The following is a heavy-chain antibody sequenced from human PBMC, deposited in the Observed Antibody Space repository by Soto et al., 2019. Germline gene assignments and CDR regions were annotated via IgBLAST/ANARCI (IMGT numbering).Heavy chain of an antibody. CDR3: ARAYLVVGYRGIDH. D-gene: IGHD2-2*01. Sequence: GGSLRLSCAASGFTFSSYGMHWVLQAPGKGLEWVAVIWYDGSNKYYADSVKGRFTISRDNSKNTLYLQMNSLRAEDTAVYYCARAYLVVGYRGIDHWGQGTLVTVSS. V-gene: IGHV3-33*01. J-gene: IGHJ4*02. CDR2: IWYDGSNK. CDR1: GFTFSSYG.